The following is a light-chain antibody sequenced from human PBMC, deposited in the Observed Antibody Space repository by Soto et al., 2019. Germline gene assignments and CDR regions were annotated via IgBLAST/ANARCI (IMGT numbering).Light chain of an antibody. V-gene: IGLV2-11*01. Sequence: QSALTRPRSVSGSPGQSVTISCTGTSSDVGGYNYVSWYQQHPGKAPKLMIYDVSKRPSGVPDRFSGSKSGNTASLTISGLQAEDEADYYCCSYAGSYTLGVFGTGTKLTVL. CDR2: DVS. CDR1: SSDVGGYNY. J-gene: IGLJ1*01. CDR3: CSYAGSYTLGV.